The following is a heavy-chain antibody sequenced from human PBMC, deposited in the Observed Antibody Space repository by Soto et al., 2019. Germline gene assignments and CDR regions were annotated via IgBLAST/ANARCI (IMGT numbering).Heavy chain of an antibody. V-gene: IGHV3-72*01. CDR3: ARLMGTSFDL. CDR1: GFTFIDHH. CDR2: ARNKANSYTT. J-gene: IGHJ4*02. D-gene: IGHD2-8*01. Sequence: PWGSLRLSCAASGFTFIDHHIDFCRHSPCKWREWVGRARNKANSYTTAYAASVKGRFTISRDDSKNSLSLQMNSLKTEDTAVYFCARLMGTSFDLWGQGTLVTVSS.